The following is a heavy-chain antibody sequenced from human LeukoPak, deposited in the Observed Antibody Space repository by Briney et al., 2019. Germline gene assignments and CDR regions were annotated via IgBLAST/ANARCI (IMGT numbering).Heavy chain of an antibody. D-gene: IGHD3-22*01. CDR3: ARRRYYDGSGYLE. J-gene: IGHJ1*01. V-gene: IGHV4-39*01. CDR1: GDSVSRSDSY. CDR2: IYYSGRT. Sequence: SETLSLTCSVSGDSVSRSDSYWDWIRQPPGKGLEGFGTIYYSGRTYYSPSLKSRVTMSVDPSNNQFSLNLRSVTAADTAVYYCARRRYYDGSGYLEWGQGTLLSVSS.